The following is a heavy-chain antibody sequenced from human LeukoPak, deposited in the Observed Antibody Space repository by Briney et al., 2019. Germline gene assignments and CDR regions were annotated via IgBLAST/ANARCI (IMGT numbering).Heavy chain of an antibody. CDR3: ARGHVEYSSSSSEANYYYYMDV. Sequence: GSLRLSCAASGFTFSSYAMSWVRQAPGKGLEWIGEINHSGSTNYNPSLKSRVTISVDTSKNQFSLKLSSVTAADTAVYYCARGHVEYSSSSSEANYYYYMDVWGKGTTVTVSS. V-gene: IGHV4-34*01. CDR2: INHSGST. J-gene: IGHJ6*03. D-gene: IGHD6-6*01. CDR1: GFTFSSYA.